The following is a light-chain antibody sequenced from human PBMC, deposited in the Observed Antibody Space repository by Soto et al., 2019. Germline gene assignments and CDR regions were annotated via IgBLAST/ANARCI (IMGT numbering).Light chain of an antibody. V-gene: IGKV3-15*01. J-gene: IGKJ5*01. CDR3: QQYNNWFSIT. CDR2: DAS. CDR1: QSVSTN. Sequence: EILITQSPSTLSGSPGEGATLSCRASQSVSTNLAWYQQKPGQAPRLLIFDASTRATGIPARLSGSGSGTEFTLTISSLQSEDFAVYYCQQYNNWFSITFGQGTRLEIK.